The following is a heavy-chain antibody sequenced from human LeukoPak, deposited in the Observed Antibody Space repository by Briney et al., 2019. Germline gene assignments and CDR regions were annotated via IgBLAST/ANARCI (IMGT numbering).Heavy chain of an antibody. D-gene: IGHD4-11*01. Sequence: GGSLRLSCAASGFTFSSYGMHWVRQAPGKGLEWVAVIWYDGSNKYYADPVKGRFTISRDNSKNTLYLQMNSLRAEDTAVYYCAREMTRYYFDYWGQGTLVTVSS. J-gene: IGHJ4*02. CDR1: GFTFSSYG. CDR2: IWYDGSNK. V-gene: IGHV3-33*01. CDR3: AREMTRYYFDY.